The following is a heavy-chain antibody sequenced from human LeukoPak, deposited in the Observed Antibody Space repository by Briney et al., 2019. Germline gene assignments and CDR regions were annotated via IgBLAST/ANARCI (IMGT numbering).Heavy chain of an antibody. CDR1: GFTFGTYT. CDR2: IGGSGDT. D-gene: IGHD6-19*01. CDR3: AKTLWLVKGFGWSDP. Sequence: GGSLRLSCAASGFTFGTYTMSWVRQAQGKGLEWVSAIGGSGDTYYADSVKGRFTISRDNSKNTLYLQMNSLRAEDTAVYYCAKTLWLVKGFGWSDPWGQGTLVTVSS. J-gene: IGHJ5*02. V-gene: IGHV3-23*01.